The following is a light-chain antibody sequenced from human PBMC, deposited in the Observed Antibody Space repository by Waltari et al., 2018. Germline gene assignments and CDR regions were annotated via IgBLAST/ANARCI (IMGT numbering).Light chain of an antibody. V-gene: IGLV3-1*01. CDR3: QAWDSSTAYV. Sequence: SYELNQPPSVSVSPGQTVSITCSGDKLGDKYVSWYQQKPGQSPVLVIFQDTKWPSGIPERFSGSDSGNTATLTISGTQAMDEADYYCQAWDSSTAYVFGTWTKVTVL. CDR2: QDT. CDR1: KLGDKY. J-gene: IGLJ1*01.